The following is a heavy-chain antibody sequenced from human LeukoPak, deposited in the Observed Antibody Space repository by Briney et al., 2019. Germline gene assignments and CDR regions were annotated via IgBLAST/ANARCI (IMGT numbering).Heavy chain of an antibody. V-gene: IGHV1-18*01. J-gene: IGHJ4*02. D-gene: IGHD2-15*01. CDR2: ISAYNGNT. CDR3: ARDAPRRYCSGGSCYSDFDY. Sequence: ASVKVSCKASGYTFTSYGISWVRQAPGQGLEWMGWISAYNGNTHYAQKLQGRVTMTTDTSTSTAYMELSSLRSEDTAVYYCARDAPRRYCSGGSCYSDFDYWGQGTLVTVSS. CDR1: GYTFTSYG.